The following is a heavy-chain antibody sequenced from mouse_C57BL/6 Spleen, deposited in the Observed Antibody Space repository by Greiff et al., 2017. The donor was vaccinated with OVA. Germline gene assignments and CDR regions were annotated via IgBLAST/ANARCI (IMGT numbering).Heavy chain of an antibody. D-gene: IGHD1-1*01. J-gene: IGHJ2*01. Sequence: QVQLQQPGAELVKPGASVKLSCKASGYTFTSYWMHWVKQRPGQGLEWIGMIHPNSGSTNYNEKFKSKATLTVDKSSSTAYMQLSSLTSEDSAVYYCAETTVVPFDYGGQGTTLTVSS. CDR2: IHPNSGST. V-gene: IGHV1-64*01. CDR3: AETTVVPFDY. CDR1: GYTFTSYW.